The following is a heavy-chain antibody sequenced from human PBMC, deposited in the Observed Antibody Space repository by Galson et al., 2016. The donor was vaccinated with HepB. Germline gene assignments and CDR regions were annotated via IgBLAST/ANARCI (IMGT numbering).Heavy chain of an antibody. CDR2: IYPGDSDT. Sequence: QSGAEVKKPGESLKISCKGSEYSFPNYWIGWVRQMPGKGLEWMGIIYPGDSDTRYSPSFQGQVTISADKSIRTAYLQWSSLKVSDTAMYYCARLGGGRIGSRRPYSYYGNDVWGQGTTVTVSS. V-gene: IGHV5-51*01. CDR1: EYSFPNYW. D-gene: IGHD6-6*01. J-gene: IGHJ6*02. CDR3: ARLGGGRIGSRRPYSYYGNDV.